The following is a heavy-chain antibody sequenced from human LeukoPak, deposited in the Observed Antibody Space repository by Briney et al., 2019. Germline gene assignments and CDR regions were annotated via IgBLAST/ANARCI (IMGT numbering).Heavy chain of an antibody. CDR2: ISSSSSTI. CDR1: GFTFSSYA. Sequence: GSLRLSCAASGFTFSSYAMSWVRQAPGKGLEWVSYISSSSSTIYYADSVKGRFTISRDNAKNSLYLQMNSPRAEDTAVYYCARHSNYDAFDIWGQGTMVTVSS. CDR3: ARHSNYDAFDI. D-gene: IGHD4-11*01. V-gene: IGHV3-48*01. J-gene: IGHJ3*02.